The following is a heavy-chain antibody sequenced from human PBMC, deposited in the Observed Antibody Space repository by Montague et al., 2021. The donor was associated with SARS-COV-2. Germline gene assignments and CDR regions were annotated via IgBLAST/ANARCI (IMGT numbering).Heavy chain of an antibody. J-gene: IGHJ5*02. CDR3: ARGGRVRRTLLGIVVVNPSGNMDA. CDR1: GGSFSGYY. V-gene: IGHV4-34*01. Sequence: SETLSLTCAVYGGSFSGYYWNWIRQPPGKGLEWIGEINDSGTTNYNPSLKSRVTLSVDTSMMQFSLELTSVTAADTAFYFCARGGRVRRTLLGIVVVNPSGNMDAWGQGVPVTVSS. D-gene: IGHD3-22*01. CDR2: INDSGTT.